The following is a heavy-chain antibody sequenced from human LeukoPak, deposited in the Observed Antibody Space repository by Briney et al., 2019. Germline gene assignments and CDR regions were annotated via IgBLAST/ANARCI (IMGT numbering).Heavy chain of an antibody. J-gene: IGHJ4*02. Sequence: GGSLRLSCAASGFTFSSYSMNWVRQAPGKGLEWVSYISSSSGTIYSADSVKGRFTISRDNAKNSLYLQMNSLRAEDTAVYYCARGLYCSGGSCLGFDSWGQGTLVTVSS. D-gene: IGHD2-15*01. CDR1: GFTFSSYS. V-gene: IGHV3-48*01. CDR3: ARGLYCSGGSCLGFDS. CDR2: ISSSSGTI.